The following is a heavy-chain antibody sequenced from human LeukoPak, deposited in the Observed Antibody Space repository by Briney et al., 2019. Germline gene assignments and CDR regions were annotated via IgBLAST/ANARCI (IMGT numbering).Heavy chain of an antibody. CDR3: ARDKIVGATFFDF. Sequence: SGGSLRLSCEASGFTFKNAWMIWVRQAPGKGLEWVANIKQDGSETYYVDSVKGRFTISRDNAENSLYLQMNSLRAEDTAVYYCARDKIVGATFFDFWGQGTLVTVSS. CDR1: GFTFKNAW. D-gene: IGHD1-26*01. CDR2: IKQDGSET. V-gene: IGHV3-7*01. J-gene: IGHJ4*02.